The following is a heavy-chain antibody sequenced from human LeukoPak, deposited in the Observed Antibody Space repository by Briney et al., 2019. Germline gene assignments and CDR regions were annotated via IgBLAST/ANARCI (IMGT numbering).Heavy chain of an antibody. CDR2: INTDGSTT. J-gene: IGHJ4*02. CDR3: ARAGSYRFDY. CDR1: GFTLSSYW. Sequence: GGSLRLSCAGSGFTLSSYWIHWVPHGPGRGLVWVSRINTDGSTTTYGDSVKGRFTISRDNAKNTVFLQMNSLRAEDTAVYYCARAGSYRFDYWGQGTLVTVSS. D-gene: IGHD1-26*01. V-gene: IGHV3-74*01.